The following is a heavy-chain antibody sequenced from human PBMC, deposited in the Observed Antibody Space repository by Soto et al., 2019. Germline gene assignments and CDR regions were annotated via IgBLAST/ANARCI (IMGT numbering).Heavy chain of an antibody. V-gene: IGHV3-21*06. CDR3: ARESEDLTSNFDY. Sequence: RRLSCAASGFTFTRYSMNWVRQAPGKGLEWVSSISSTTNYIYYGDSMKGRFAISRDNAKNSLYLKMNSLRAEDTAVYYCARESEDLTSNFDYWGQGTLVTVSS. J-gene: IGHJ4*02. CDR1: GFTFTRYS. CDR2: ISSTTNYI.